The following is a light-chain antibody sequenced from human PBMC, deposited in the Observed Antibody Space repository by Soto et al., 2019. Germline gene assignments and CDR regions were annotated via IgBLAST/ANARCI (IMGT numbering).Light chain of an antibody. V-gene: IGKV3-20*01. J-gene: IGKJ4*01. CDR1: QSVGNNN. CDR2: AAS. CDR3: QQYVSTPLT. Sequence: EIGLTQSQGTLSLSPGERATLSCRASQSVGNNNLAGYQQKPGQAPRFLIYAASSRATGIPDRFSGSGSGTDFTLTISRLEPEDFAVYYCQQYVSTPLTFGGGTKVEIK.